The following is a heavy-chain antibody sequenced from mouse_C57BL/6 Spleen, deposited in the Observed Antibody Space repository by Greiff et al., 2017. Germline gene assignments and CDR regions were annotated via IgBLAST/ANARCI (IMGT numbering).Heavy chain of an antibody. V-gene: IGHV5-17*01. D-gene: IGHD2-10*01. CDR3: ALPLYYAMDY. J-gene: IGHJ4*01. CDR1: GFTFSDYG. Sequence: DVMLVESGGGLVKPGGSLKLSCAASGFTFSDYGMHWVRQAPEKGLEWVAYISSGSSTIDYADTVKGRFTISRDNAKNTLFLQMTSLRSEDTAMYYCALPLYYAMDYWGQGTSVTVSS. CDR2: ISSGSSTI.